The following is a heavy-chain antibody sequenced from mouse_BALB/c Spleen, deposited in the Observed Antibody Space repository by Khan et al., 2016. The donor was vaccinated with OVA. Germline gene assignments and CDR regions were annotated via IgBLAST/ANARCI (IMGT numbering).Heavy chain of an antibody. J-gene: IGHJ2*01. Sequence: QVRLQQSGAELVKAGASVKMSCKASGYTFTSYWMHWVQQRLGQGLEWFAETNPTNGRTYYTEKFKSKATLTVDKSSRTAYMLLRGPTFEDSAVYYCARIKKIVATYFDYWGQGTTLTVSS. CDR2: TNPTNGRT. V-gene: IGHV1S81*02. CDR3: ARIKKIVATYFDY. D-gene: IGHD1-1*01. CDR1: GYTFTSYW.